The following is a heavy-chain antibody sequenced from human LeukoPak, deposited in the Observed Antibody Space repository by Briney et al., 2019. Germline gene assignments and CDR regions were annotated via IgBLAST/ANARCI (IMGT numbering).Heavy chain of an antibody. J-gene: IGHJ4*02. V-gene: IGHV1-24*01. CDR2: FDPEDGET. CDR1: GYTLTELS. CDR3: ATGRYYDSSGYYYFDY. D-gene: IGHD3-22*01. Sequence: ASAKVSCKVSGYTLTELSMLWVRQAPGKGLEWMGGFDPEDGETIYAQKFQGRVTMTEDTSTDTAYMELSSLRSEDTAVYYCATGRYYDSSGYYYFDYWGQGTLVTVSS.